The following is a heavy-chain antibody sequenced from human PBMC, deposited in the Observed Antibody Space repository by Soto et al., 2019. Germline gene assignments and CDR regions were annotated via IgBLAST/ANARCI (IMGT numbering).Heavy chain of an antibody. V-gene: IGHV2-5*02. J-gene: IGHJ6*02. CDR2: IYWDDEK. CDR1: GFSLRTSGVG. Sequence: QITLKESGPTPVKPTETLTLTCTFSGFSLRTSGVGVGWVRQPPGKALEWLAFIYWDDEKRYSPSLKSRLTTXKXTXXTQVVLIMTTMDPVDTATSYCAHRLVGGELYGMDVWGQGTTVTVSS. CDR3: AHRLVGGELYGMDV. D-gene: IGHD2-21*01.